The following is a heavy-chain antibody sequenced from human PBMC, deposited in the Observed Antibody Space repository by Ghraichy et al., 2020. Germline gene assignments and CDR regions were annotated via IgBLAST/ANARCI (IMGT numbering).Heavy chain of an antibody. CDR2: TIVHSGDT. CDR1: GDSFASFA. V-gene: IGHV1-18*01. D-gene: IGHD1-20*01. Sequence: ASVKVSCKASGDSFASFAVAWVRQAPGQGLEWMGRTIVHSGDTKYAQKFQDRVTMTIDTSTTTAYMELRSLRSDETGVYYCTKEGGITGTTDWGQGTLVTVSS. J-gene: IGHJ4*02. CDR3: TKEGGITGTTD.